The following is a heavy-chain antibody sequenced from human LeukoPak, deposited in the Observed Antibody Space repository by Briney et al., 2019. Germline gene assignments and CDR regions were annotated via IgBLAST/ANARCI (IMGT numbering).Heavy chain of an antibody. Sequence: GGSLRLSCAASGFTFSSYGMHWVRQAPGKGLDWVAVIWYDGSNKYYADSVKGRFTISRDNSKNTLYLQMNSLRAEDTAVYYCARDARYCTNGVCPPALAFDIWGQGTMVTVSS. CDR1: GFTFSSYG. CDR2: IWYDGSNK. D-gene: IGHD2-8*01. J-gene: IGHJ3*02. V-gene: IGHV3-33*01. CDR3: ARDARYCTNGVCPPALAFDI.